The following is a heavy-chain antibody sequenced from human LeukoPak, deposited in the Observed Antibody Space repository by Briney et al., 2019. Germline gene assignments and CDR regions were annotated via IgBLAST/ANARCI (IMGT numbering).Heavy chain of an antibody. CDR1: GYTFTSYY. D-gene: IGHD2-15*01. Sequence: ASVKVSCKASGYTFTSYYMHWVRQAPGQGLEWMGIINPSGGSTSYAQKFQGRVTMTRDTSTSTVYMELGSLRSEDTAVYYCARVPLGYFSGGSFSHFDYWGQGTLVTVSS. CDR3: ARVPLGYFSGGSFSHFDY. V-gene: IGHV1-46*01. J-gene: IGHJ4*02. CDR2: INPSGGST.